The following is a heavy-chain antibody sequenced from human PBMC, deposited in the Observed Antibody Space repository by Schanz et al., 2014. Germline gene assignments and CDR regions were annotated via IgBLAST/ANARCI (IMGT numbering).Heavy chain of an antibody. J-gene: IGHJ6*02. CDR1: GVSIGGYY. Sequence: QVQLQESGPGLVKPSETLSLTCTVSGVSIGGYYWSWIRQPPGKGLEWIGYIFFRGSTYYNPSLKSRVTISIDTSKNQFSLRLTSVTAADTAVYYCYGMDVWGQGTTVTVSS. CDR3: YGMDV. V-gene: IGHV4-59*12. CDR2: IFFRGST.